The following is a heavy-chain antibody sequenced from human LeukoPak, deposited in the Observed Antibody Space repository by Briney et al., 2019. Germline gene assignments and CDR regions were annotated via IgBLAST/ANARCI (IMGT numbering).Heavy chain of an antibody. Sequence: SETLSLTCTVSGGSISSSSYYWGWIRQPPGKGLEWIGSIYYSGSTYYNPSLKSRVTISVDTSKNQFSLKLSSVTAADTAVYYCARDLIYYGSGFDAFDIWGQGTMVTVSS. CDR1: GGSISSSSYY. CDR2: IYYSGST. CDR3: ARDLIYYGSGFDAFDI. V-gene: IGHV4-39*07. J-gene: IGHJ3*02. D-gene: IGHD3-10*01.